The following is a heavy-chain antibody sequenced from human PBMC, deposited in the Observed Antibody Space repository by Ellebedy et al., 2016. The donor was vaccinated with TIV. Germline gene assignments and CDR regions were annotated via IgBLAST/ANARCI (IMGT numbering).Heavy chain of an antibody. J-gene: IGHJ2*01. Sequence: GGSLRLXXAASGFTVSSNYMSWVRQAPGKGLEWVSVIYSGGSTYYADSVKGRFTISRDNSKNTLYLQMNSLRAEDTAVYYCARDFIGYCSSTSCYTGVIGVWYFDLWGRGTLVTVSS. V-gene: IGHV3-66*01. CDR3: ARDFIGYCSSTSCYTGVIGVWYFDL. CDR2: IYSGGST. D-gene: IGHD2-2*02. CDR1: GFTVSSNY.